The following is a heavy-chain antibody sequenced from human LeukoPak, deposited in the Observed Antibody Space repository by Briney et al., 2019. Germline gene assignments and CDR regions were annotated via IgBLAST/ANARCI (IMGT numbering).Heavy chain of an antibody. CDR2: MSYSGST. CDR1: GGSISSFD. D-gene: IGHD3-22*01. Sequence: SETLSLTCAVSGGSISSFDWSWIRQPPGKGLEWIAYMSYSGSTNYNPSLKSRVTISLDTSKNQFSLKLTSVTAADTAVYSCARDSGYYDSSGYYALNYFDYWGQGALVTVSS. J-gene: IGHJ4*02. CDR3: ARDSGYYDSSGYYALNYFDY. V-gene: IGHV4-59*01.